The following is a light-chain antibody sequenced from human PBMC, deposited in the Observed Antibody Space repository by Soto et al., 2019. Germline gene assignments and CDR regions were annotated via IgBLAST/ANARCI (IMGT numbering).Light chain of an antibody. CDR1: SSYVGGYNY. Sequence: QSVLTQPASVSGSPGQSITISCTGTSSYVGGYNYVSWYQQHPGKAPKLMIYNISNRPSGVSNRFSGSKSGNTASLTISGLQAEDEDDYYCSSYTSSSTRVFGTGTKVTVL. J-gene: IGLJ1*01. CDR2: NIS. V-gene: IGLV2-14*01. CDR3: SSYTSSSTRV.